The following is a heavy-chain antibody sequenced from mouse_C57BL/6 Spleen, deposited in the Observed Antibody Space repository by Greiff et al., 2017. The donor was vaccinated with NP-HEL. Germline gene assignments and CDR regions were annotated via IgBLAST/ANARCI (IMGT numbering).Heavy chain of an antibody. D-gene: IGHD3-2*02. CDR3: ARETAQATYFDY. Sequence: EVQLQESGPGLVKPSQSLSLTCSVTGYSITSGYYWNWIRQFPGNKLEWMGYISYDGSNNYNPSLKNRISITRDTSKNQFFLKLNSVTTEDTATYYCARETAQATYFDYWGQGTTLTVPS. CDR2: ISYDGSN. J-gene: IGHJ2*01. CDR1: GYSITSGYY. V-gene: IGHV3-6*01.